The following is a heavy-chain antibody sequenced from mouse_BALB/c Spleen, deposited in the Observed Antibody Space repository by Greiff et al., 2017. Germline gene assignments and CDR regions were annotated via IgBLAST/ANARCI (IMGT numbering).Heavy chain of an antibody. CDR2: IDPANGNT. V-gene: IGHV14-3*02. CDR1: GFNIKDTY. J-gene: IGHJ3*01. CDR3: ATGGRYYGYDEGFAY. D-gene: IGHD2-2*01. Sequence: VHVKQSGAELVKPGASVKLSCTASGFNIKDTYMHWVKQRPEQGLEWIGRIDPANGNTKYDPKFQGKATITADTSSNTAYLQLSSLTSEDTAVYYCATGGRYYGYDEGFAYWGQGTLVTVSA.